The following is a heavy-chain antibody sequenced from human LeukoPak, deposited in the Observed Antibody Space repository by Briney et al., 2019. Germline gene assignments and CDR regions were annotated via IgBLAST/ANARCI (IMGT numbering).Heavy chain of an antibody. D-gene: IGHD1-26*01. V-gene: IGHV3-48*03. CDR1: GFTFSSYE. CDR3: AKLVGATESYYMDV. J-gene: IGHJ6*03. CDR2: ISSSGSTI. Sequence: GGSLRLSCAASGFTFSSYEMNWVRQAPGKGLEWVSYISSSGSTIYYADSVKGRFTISRDNAKNSLYLQMNSLRAEDTAVYYCAKLVGATESYYMDVWGKGTTVTISS.